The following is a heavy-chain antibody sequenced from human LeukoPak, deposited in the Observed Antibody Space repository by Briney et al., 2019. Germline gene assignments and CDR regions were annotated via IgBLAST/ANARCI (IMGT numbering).Heavy chain of an antibody. CDR3: AKDRVRGPITDY. Sequence: GGSLRLSCAASGFTFSSYAMSWVRQAPGKGLEWVSDISGSGGSTYYADSVQGRFTISRDNSKNPLYLQMNSLRAEDTAVYCCAKDRVRGPITDYWGQGTLVTVSS. CDR1: GFTFSSYA. J-gene: IGHJ4*02. V-gene: IGHV3-23*01. CDR2: ISGSGGST. D-gene: IGHD3-10*01.